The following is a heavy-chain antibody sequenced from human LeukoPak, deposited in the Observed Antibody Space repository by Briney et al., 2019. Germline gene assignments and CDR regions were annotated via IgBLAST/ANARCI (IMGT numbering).Heavy chain of an antibody. J-gene: IGHJ4*02. D-gene: IGHD6-13*01. CDR2: IYYSGST. CDR3: ARLELIAAAGDY. V-gene: IGHV4-39*01. CDR1: GGSISSSSYY. Sequence: PSETLSLTCTVSGGSISSSSYYWGWIRQPPGKGLEWIGSIYYSGSTYYNPSLKSRVTISVDTSKNQFSLKLSSVTAADTAVYYCARLELIAAAGDYWGQGTLVTVSP.